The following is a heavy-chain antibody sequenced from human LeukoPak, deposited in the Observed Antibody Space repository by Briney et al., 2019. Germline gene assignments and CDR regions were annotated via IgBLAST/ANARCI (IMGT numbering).Heavy chain of an antibody. CDR2: ISYDGTNK. D-gene: IGHD3-22*01. CDR3: AKDRTYYYDSSPTEC. J-gene: IGHJ4*02. CDR1: GFSFSSYG. Sequence: GRSLRLSCAASGFSFSSYGMHWVRQAPGKGLEWLAVISYDGTNKYYADSVMGRFTVSRDNSKNTLYLQMNSLRAEDTAIYYCAKDRTYYYDSSPTECWGQGTLVTVSS. V-gene: IGHV3-30*18.